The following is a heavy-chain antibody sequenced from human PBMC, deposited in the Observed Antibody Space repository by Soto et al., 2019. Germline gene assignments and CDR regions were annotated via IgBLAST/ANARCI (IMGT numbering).Heavy chain of an antibody. Sequence: PGXSLRLSCAASGFIFSDFNLHWFRQAPVNGLEWVSSISTTSSYIYYGDSLKGRSTISRDNAKNSLYLQMNSLRAEDTAVYYCAREGFRGVMSYYGMDVWGQGTTVTVSS. CDR2: ISTTSSYI. D-gene: IGHD3-16*01. CDR3: AREGFRGVMSYYGMDV. J-gene: IGHJ6*02. V-gene: IGHV3-21*01. CDR1: GFIFSDFN.